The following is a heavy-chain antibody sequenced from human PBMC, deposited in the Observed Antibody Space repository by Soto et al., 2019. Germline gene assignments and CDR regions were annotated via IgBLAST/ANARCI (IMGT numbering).Heavy chain of an antibody. CDR1: GYTFTSYG. CDR3: ARAPRSVGGWKDYYYGMDV. D-gene: IGHD6-19*01. V-gene: IGHV1-18*01. J-gene: IGHJ6*02. Sequence: QVQLVQSGAEVKKPGASVKVSCKASGYTFTSYGISWVRQAPGQGLEWMGWISAYNGNTNYAQKLQGRVTMTTDTCTSTAYMELRSLRSDDTAVYYCARAPRSVGGWKDYYYGMDVWGQGTTVTVSS. CDR2: ISAYNGNT.